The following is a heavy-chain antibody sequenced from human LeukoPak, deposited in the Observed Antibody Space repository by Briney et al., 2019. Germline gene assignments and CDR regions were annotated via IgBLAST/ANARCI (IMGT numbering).Heavy chain of an antibody. J-gene: IGHJ4*02. CDR3: TTGYSSSWYYFDY. Sequence: GGSLRLSCAASGFTVSSNYMSWVRQAPGKGLEWVSFIRSRGYGGTTEHAASVEGRFTISRDDSKSIAYLQMNSLKTEDTAVYYCTTGYSSSWYYFDYWGQGTLVTVSS. V-gene: IGHV3-49*04. CDR2: IRSRGYGGTT. CDR1: GFTVSSNY. D-gene: IGHD6-13*01.